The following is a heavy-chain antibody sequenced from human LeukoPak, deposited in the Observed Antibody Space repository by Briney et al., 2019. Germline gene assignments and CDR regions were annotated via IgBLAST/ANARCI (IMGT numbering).Heavy chain of an antibody. CDR1: GFTFSSYS. CDR2: ISSSSSTI. CDR3: ARDQGRLPPDILEPFDY. D-gene: IGHD1-1*01. J-gene: IGHJ4*02. Sequence: GGSLRLSCAASGFTFSSYSMNWVRQAPGKGMEWVSYISSSSSTIYYADSVKGRFTISRDNAKNSLYPQMNSLRDEDTAVYYCARDQGRLPPDILEPFDYWGQGTLVTVSS. V-gene: IGHV3-48*02.